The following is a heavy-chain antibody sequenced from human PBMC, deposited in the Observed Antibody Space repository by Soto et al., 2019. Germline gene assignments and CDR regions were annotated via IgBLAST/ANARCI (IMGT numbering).Heavy chain of an antibody. J-gene: IGHJ3*02. Sequence: QAQLVESGGGVVQPGRSLRLACAAYGFNFSSDAIHWVRQAPGKGLEWVAVISYDGSHKTCADFVKGRFTISRDNSKNTLYLQMSSLRAEDTAVYYCARDSYDNARAFDIWGQGTMVTVSS. CDR3: ARDSYDNARAFDI. V-gene: IGHV3-30-3*01. CDR1: GFNFSSDA. CDR2: ISYDGSHK. D-gene: IGHD1-1*01.